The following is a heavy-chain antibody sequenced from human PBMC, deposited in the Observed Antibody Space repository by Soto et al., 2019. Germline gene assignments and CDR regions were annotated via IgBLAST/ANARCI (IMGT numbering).Heavy chain of an antibody. V-gene: IGHV4-59*01. Sequence: QVQLQESGPGLVKPSETLSLTCTVSGGSFSSYYWSWIRQPPGKGLEWIGYIYYSGSTNYNPSLKSRVTISVDTSKNQFSLKLSSVTAADTAVYYCARGYCSGGSCYSFPPYYYGMDVWGQGTTVTVSS. CDR3: ARGYCSGGSCYSFPPYYYGMDV. CDR2: IYYSGST. CDR1: GGSFSSYY. J-gene: IGHJ6*02. D-gene: IGHD2-15*01.